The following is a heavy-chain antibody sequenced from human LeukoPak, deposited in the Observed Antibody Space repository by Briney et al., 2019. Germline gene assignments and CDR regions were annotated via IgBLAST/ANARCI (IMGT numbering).Heavy chain of an antibody. D-gene: IGHD3-10*02. CDR1: GGSISSYY. Sequence: PSETLSLTCTVSGGSISSYYWSWIRQPPGKGLEWIGYIYYSGSTNYNPSLKSRVTISVDTSKNQFSLKLSSVTAADTAVYYCARDYYVMTYYYAMDVWGQGTTVTVSS. CDR3: ARDYYVMTYYYAMDV. CDR2: IYYSGST. J-gene: IGHJ6*02. V-gene: IGHV4-59*01.